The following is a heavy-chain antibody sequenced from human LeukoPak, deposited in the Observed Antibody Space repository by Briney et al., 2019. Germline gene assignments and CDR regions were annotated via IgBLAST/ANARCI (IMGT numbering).Heavy chain of an antibody. CDR3: ARTVLRYFDWLPAEYYFDY. CDR2: IYTSGST. Sequence: PSETLSLTCTVSGGSISSGSYYWSWIRQPAGKGLEWIGRIYTSGSTNYNPSLKSRVTISVDTSKNQFSLKLSSVTAADTAVYYCARTVLRYFDWLPAEYYFDYWGQGTLVTVSS. J-gene: IGHJ4*02. V-gene: IGHV4-61*02. CDR1: GGSISSGSYY. D-gene: IGHD3-9*01.